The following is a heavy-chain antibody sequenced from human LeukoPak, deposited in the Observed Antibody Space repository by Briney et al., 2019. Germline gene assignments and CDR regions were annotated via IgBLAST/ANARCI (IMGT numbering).Heavy chain of an antibody. CDR3: ARRLTYDSRAYYCLDY. V-gene: IGHV5-51*01. CDR1: GYSFTTYW. J-gene: IGHJ4*02. CDR2: IYPGDSDT. D-gene: IGHD3-22*01. Sequence: GESLKISCKGSGYSFTTYWIGWVRQMPGKGLEWMGIIYPGDSDTRYSPSFQGQVTISADKSISTAYLQWSSLKASDTAMYYCARRLTYDSRAYYCLDYWGQGTLVTVSS.